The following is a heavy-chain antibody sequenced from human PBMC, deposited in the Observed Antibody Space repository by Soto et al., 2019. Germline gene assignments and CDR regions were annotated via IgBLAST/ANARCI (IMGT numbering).Heavy chain of an antibody. V-gene: IGHV4-30-2*01. CDR1: GGSISSGGYS. J-gene: IGHJ4*02. Sequence: LSLTCAVSGGSISSGGYSWRWIRQPPGKGLEWIGYIYHSGSTYYNPSLKSRVTISVDRSKNQFSLKLSSVTAADTAVYYCARTANYYDSSGYPYYFAYWGQGTLVTVSS. CDR2: IYHSGST. D-gene: IGHD3-22*01. CDR3: ARTANYYDSSGYPYYFAY.